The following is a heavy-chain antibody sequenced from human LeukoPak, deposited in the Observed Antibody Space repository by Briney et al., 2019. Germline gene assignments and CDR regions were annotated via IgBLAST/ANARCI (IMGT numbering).Heavy chain of an antibody. J-gene: IGHJ4*02. CDR2: INPNSGGT. CDR1: GGTFSSYA. Sequence: ASVKVSCKASGGTFSSYAISWVRQAPGQGLEWMGRINPNSGGTNYAQKFQGRVTMTRDTSISTAYMELSRLRSDDTAVYYCARISVSGSPYWGQGTLVTVSS. V-gene: IGHV1-2*06. D-gene: IGHD3-16*01. CDR3: ARISVSGSPY.